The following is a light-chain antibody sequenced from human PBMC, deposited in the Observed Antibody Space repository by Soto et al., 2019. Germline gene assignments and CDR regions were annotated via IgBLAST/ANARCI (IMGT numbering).Light chain of an antibody. CDR3: CSYAGSYTFVV. CDR2: DVS. J-gene: IGLJ2*01. CDR1: SSDVGDYNF. Sequence: QSALTQPRSVSGSPGQSVTISCTGTSSDVGDYNFVSWYQQHPGKAPKLMIYDVSKRPSGVPDRFSGSKSGNTASLTISGLQAEDEGDYYCCSYAGSYTFVVFGGGTKLTVL. V-gene: IGLV2-11*01.